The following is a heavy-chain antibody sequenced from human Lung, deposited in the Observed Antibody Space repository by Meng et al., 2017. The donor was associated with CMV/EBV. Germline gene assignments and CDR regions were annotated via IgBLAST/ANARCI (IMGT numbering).Heavy chain of an antibody. CDR3: ARHWWFGEFTNNCFDP. CDR2: IYYSGST. Sequence: SETLSLXCTVSGGSISSSSYYWGWIRQPPGKGLEWIGSIYYSGSTYYNPSLKSRVTISVDTSKNQFSLKLSSMTAADTAVYYCARHWWFGEFTNNCFDPXGQGXLVTGSS. D-gene: IGHD3-10*01. CDR1: GGSISSSSYY. J-gene: IGHJ5*02. V-gene: IGHV4-39*01.